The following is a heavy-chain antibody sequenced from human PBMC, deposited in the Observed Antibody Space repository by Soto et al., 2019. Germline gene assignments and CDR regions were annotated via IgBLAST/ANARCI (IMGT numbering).Heavy chain of an antibody. CDR2: IRDSGDTT. CDR3: AKYPSAVILTGEYRDYFDH. V-gene: IGHV3-23*01. J-gene: IGHJ4*02. D-gene: IGHD3-9*01. CDR1: GFTFRSFA. Sequence: PGGSLRLSCAASGFTFRSFAVSWVRQAPGKGLEWVSGIRDSGDTTYYAESVKGRFTISRDNSKNTLYLQMNSLRAEDTAVYYCAKYPSAVILTGEYRDYFDHWGQGTLVTVSS.